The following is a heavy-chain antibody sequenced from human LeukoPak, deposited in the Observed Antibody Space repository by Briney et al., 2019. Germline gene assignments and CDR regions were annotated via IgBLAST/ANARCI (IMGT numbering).Heavy chain of an antibody. CDR1: GYTFTSYA. D-gene: IGHD3-22*01. CDR3: AMMIALRAEYFQH. CDR2: SNAGNGNT. V-gene: IGHV1-3*02. J-gene: IGHJ1*01. Sequence: ASVKVSCKASGYTFTSYAMHWVRQAPGQRLEWMGWSNAGNGNTKYSQEFQGRVTITRDTSASTAYMELSSLRSEDTAVYYCAMMIALRAEYFQHWGQGTLVTVSS.